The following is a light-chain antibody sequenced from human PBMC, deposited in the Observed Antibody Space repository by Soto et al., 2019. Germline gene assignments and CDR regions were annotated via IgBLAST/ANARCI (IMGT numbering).Light chain of an antibody. CDR2: GAS. J-gene: IGKJ4*01. V-gene: IGKV3-15*01. CDR1: QSVSSN. CDR3: QQYNNWPLT. Sequence: EIVMTQSPATLSVAPGERATLSFRASQSVSSNLAWYQQKTGEAPRILIYGASTRATGIPARFSGSGSGTEFTLTISRLQSEDFEVYYCQQYNNWPLTFGGGTKVDIK.